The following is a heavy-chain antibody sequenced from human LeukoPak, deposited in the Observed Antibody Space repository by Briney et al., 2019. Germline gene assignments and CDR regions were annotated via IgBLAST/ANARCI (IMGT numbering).Heavy chain of an antibody. CDR2: IYTSGCT. V-gene: IGHV4-4*07. Sequence: RTSETLSLTCTVSGGSISSYYWSWIRQPAGKGLEWIGRIYTSGCTNYNPSLKSRVTMSVDTSKNQFSLKLSSVTAADTAVYYCARDPPIEDYYYYYMDVWGKGTTVTVSS. D-gene: IGHD2-15*01. CDR3: ARDPPIEDYYYYYMDV. J-gene: IGHJ6*03. CDR1: GGSISSYY.